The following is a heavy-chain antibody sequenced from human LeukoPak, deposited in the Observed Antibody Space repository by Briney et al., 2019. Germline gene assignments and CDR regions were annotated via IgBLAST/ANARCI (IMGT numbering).Heavy chain of an antibody. CDR3: ARRRQRAGPPFDY. Sequence: SGTLSLTCAVYGGSFSGYYWSWIRQPPGKGLEWIGEINHSGSTNYNPSLKSRVTISVDTSKNQFSLKLSSVTAADTAVYYCARRRQRAGPPFDYWGQGTLVTVSS. CDR1: GGSFSGYY. J-gene: IGHJ4*02. D-gene: IGHD3-10*01. V-gene: IGHV4-34*01. CDR2: INHSGST.